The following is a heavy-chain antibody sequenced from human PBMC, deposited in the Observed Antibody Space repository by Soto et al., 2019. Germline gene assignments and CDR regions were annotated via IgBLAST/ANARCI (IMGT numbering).Heavy chain of an antibody. Sequence: QITLKESGPTLVKPTQTLTLTCTFSGFPLSTSGVGVGWIRQPPGKALEWLALIYWDDDKRNSPSLKSTLTIPKDTSKNSVVLTMTNMDPMDTATYSCAHRGYYDDSSGYYSAAEYFQHWGQGTLVTVSS. J-gene: IGHJ1*01. CDR3: AHRGYYDDSSGYYSAAEYFQH. D-gene: IGHD3-22*01. CDR1: GFPLSTSGVG. V-gene: IGHV2-5*02. CDR2: IYWDDDK.